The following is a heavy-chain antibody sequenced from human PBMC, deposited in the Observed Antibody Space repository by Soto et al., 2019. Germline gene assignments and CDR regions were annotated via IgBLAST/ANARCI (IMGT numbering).Heavy chain of an antibody. CDR2: ISGSGGST. CDR3: AKAGRITMVRGVYYYYYMDV. D-gene: IGHD3-10*01. V-gene: IGHV3-23*01. CDR1: GFTFSSYA. Sequence: GGSLRLSCAASGFTFSSYAMSWVRQAPGKGLEWVSAISGSGGSTYYADSVKGRFTISRDNSKNTLYLQMNSLRAEDTAVYYCAKAGRITMVRGVYYYYYMDVWGKGTTVTVSS. J-gene: IGHJ6*03.